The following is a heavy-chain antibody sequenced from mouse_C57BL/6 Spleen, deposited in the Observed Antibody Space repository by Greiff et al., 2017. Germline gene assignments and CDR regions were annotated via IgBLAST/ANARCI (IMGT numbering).Heavy chain of an antibody. D-gene: IGHD6-1*01. V-gene: IGHV1-53*01. Sequence: QVQLQQPGTELVKPGASVKLSCKASGYTFTSYWMHWVKQRPGQGLEWIGNINPSNGGTNYNEKFKSKATLTVDKSSSTAYMQLTSLTASDSAVYYCAREAGDYAMDYWGQGTTVPVSS. CDR1: GYTFTSYW. J-gene: IGHJ4*01. CDR3: AREAGDYAMDY. CDR2: INPSNGGT.